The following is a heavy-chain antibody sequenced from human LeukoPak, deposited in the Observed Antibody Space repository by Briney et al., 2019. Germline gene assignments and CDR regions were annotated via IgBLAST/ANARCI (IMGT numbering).Heavy chain of an antibody. CDR3: ARDLSEFGVKHENWFDP. V-gene: IGHV3-23*01. D-gene: IGHD4/OR15-4a*01. CDR2: ITGSADIT. J-gene: IGHJ5*02. CDR1: GFTFSSYG. Sequence: GGTLRLFCAASGFTFSSYGMSWVRQAPGKGLEWVSAITGSADITYYADSVKGRFTISRDNAKNSLYLQMNSLRAEDTAVYYCARDLSEFGVKHENWFDPWGQGTLVTVSS.